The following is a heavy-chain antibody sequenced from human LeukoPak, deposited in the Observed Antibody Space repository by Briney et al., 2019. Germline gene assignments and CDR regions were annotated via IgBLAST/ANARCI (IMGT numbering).Heavy chain of an antibody. CDR1: GYTFTSYD. J-gene: IGHJ6*03. CDR2: ISAYNGNT. D-gene: IGHD3-3*01. V-gene: IGHV1-18*01. Sequence: ASVKVSCKASGYTFTSYDISWVRQAPGQGLEWMGWISAYNGNTNYAQKLQGRVTMTTDTSTSTAYMELRSLRSDDTAVYYCARVLGDFWSGLYYYYMDVWGKGTTVTVSS. CDR3: ARVLGDFWSGLYYYYMDV.